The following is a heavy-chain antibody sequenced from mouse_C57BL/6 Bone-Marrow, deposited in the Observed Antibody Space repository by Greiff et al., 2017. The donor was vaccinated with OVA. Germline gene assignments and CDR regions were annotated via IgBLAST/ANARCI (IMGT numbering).Heavy chain of an antibody. J-gene: IGHJ2*01. D-gene: IGHD3-2*02. V-gene: IGHV1-74*01. CDR3: ARSGQLKPVYFDY. CDR2: IHPSDSDT. Sequence: VQLQQPGAELVKPGASVKVSCKASGYTFTSYWMHWVKQRPGQGLEWIGRIHPSDSDTNYNQKFKGKATLTAEKSSSTAYMQLSSLTSEDSAVYFCARSGQLKPVYFDYWGQGTTLTVSS. CDR1: GYTFTSYW.